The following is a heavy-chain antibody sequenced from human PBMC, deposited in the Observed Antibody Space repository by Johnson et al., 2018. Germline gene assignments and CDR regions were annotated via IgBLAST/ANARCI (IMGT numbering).Heavy chain of an antibody. D-gene: IGHD3-9*01. V-gene: IGHV3-74*01. CDR1: GFTFSSYW. CDR2: INSDGSST. CDR3: ASEGYDILTGYFLGFSMDV. Sequence: VQLQESGGGLVQPGGSLRLSCAASGFTFSSYWMHWVRQAPGKGLVWVSRINSDGSSTSYADSVKGRFTISRDNAKNTLYLQMNSLRAEETAVYYCASEGYDILTGYFLGFSMDVWGKGTTVTVSS. J-gene: IGHJ6*03.